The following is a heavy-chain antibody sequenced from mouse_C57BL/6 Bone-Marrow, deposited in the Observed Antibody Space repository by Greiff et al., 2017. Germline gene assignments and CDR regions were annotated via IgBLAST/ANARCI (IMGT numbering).Heavy chain of an antibody. V-gene: IGHV1-62-2*01. D-gene: IGHD1-1*01. CDR2: FYPGSGSI. J-gene: IGHJ2*01. CDR1: GYTFTEYT. Sequence: VQLQQSGAELVKPGASVKLSCKASGYTFTEYTIHWVKQRSGQGLEWIGWFYPGSGSIKYNEKFKDKATLTADKSSSTVYMELSRLTSEDSAVYFCARHEEVEFITTVVGYFDYWGQGTTLTVSS. CDR3: ARHEEVEFITTVVGYFDY.